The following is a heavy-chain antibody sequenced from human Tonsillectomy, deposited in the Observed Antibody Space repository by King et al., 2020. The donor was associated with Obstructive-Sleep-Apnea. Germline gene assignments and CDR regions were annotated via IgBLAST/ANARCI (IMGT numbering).Heavy chain of an antibody. CDR1: GFSFSDSA. Sequence: VQLVESGGGLVQPGGSLKLSCAASGFSFSDSAMHWVRQASGKGLEWVGRIRSKANSYATAYAASVKGRFTISRDDSKNTAYLQMNSLETDDTAVYYCVKPYCSGSSCYTDYWGQGTLVTVSS. CDR3: VKPYCSGSSCYTDY. D-gene: IGHD2-15*01. J-gene: IGHJ4*02. V-gene: IGHV3-73*01. CDR2: IRSKANSYAT.